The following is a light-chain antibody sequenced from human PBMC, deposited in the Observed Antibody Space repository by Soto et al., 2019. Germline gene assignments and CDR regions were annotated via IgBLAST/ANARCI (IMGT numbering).Light chain of an antibody. CDR2: SSS. V-gene: IGKV3-20*01. Sequence: ELVLTQSPGTLSLSPGDRATPSCRASQSVSSTYLAWYQQRPGQAPRLLIYSSSSRASGIPDRCSGSGSGTDFTLTISRLEPEDFAVYYCQQYRTSPPTWTFGQGTKVDIK. J-gene: IGKJ1*01. CDR3: QQYRTSPPTWT. CDR1: QSVSSTY.